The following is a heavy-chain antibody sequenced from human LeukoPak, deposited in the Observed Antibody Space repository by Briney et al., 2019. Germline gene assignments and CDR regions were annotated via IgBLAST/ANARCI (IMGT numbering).Heavy chain of an antibody. V-gene: IGHV1-69*04. J-gene: IGHJ5*02. CDR2: IIPILGIA. D-gene: IGHD2-15*01. CDR1: GYTFTSYG. CDR3: ARDLVEDIVAPGWFDP. Sequence: ASVKVSCKASGYTFTSYGISWVRQAPGQGLEWMGRIIPILGIANYAQKFQGRVTITADKSTSTAYMELSSLRSEDTAVYYCARDLVEDIVAPGWFDPWGQGTLVTVSS.